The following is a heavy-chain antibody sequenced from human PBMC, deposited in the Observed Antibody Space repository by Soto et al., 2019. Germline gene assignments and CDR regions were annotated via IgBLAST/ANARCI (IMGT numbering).Heavy chain of an antibody. CDR1: GFTFNSYV. D-gene: IGHD3-9*01. CDR3: AKGRYFDVSGGCANF. V-gene: IGHV3-23*01. Sequence: EVQLLESGGDLVQPGGSLRLSCAASGFTFNSYVMSWVRQTPEKGLEWVSAISGSGWQTYYAQSVQGRFTISRDNSKSTVYLHMNSLRAEDSGIYYCAKGRYFDVSGGCANFWGRGTLVTVSS. J-gene: IGHJ2*01. CDR2: ISGSGWQT.